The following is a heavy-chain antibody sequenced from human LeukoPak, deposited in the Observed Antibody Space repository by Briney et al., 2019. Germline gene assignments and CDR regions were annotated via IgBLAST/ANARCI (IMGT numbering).Heavy chain of an antibody. Sequence: ATVKVSCKASGYRLSDYYIHWVRQAPGQGLEWMGWINPNSRRTNYAQQFQGRVTMTGDTYITTSYMELTRLTSDDTAMDYCARGDFDTSDIWGHGTMVTVSS. CDR2: INPNSRRT. J-gene: IGHJ3*02. V-gene: IGHV1-2*02. CDR1: GYRLSDYY. D-gene: IGHD3/OR15-3a*01. CDR3: ARGDFDTSDI.